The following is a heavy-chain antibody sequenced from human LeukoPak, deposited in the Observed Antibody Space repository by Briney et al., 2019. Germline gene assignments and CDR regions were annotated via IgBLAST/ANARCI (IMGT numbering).Heavy chain of an antibody. CDR3: ARGVRRIAVAGRTWWYFDL. CDR2: IYHSGST. J-gene: IGHJ2*01. V-gene: IGHV4-30-2*01. D-gene: IGHD6-19*01. CDR1: GGSISSGGYS. Sequence: MPSQTLSLTCAVSGGSISSGGYSWSWIRQPPGKGLEWIGYIYHSGSTYYNPSLKSRVTISVDRSKNQFSLKLSSVTAADTAVYYCARGVRRIAVAGRTWWYFDLWGRGTLVTVSS.